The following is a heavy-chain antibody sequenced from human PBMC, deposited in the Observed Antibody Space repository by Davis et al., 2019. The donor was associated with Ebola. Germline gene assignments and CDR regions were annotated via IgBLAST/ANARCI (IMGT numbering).Heavy chain of an antibody. CDR1: GFTFSSYA. V-gene: IGHV3-30-3*01. CDR2: ISYDGSNK. Sequence: PGGSLRLSCAASGFTFSSYAMHWVRQAPGKGLEWVAVISYDGSNKYYADSVKGRFTISRDNSKNTLYLQMNSLRAEDTAVYYCARDLGYCSSTSCDYWGQGTLVTVSS. D-gene: IGHD2-2*01. J-gene: IGHJ4*02. CDR3: ARDLGYCSSTSCDY.